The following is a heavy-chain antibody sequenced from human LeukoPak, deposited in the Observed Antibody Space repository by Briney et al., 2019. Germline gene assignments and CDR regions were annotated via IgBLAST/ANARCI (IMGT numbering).Heavy chain of an antibody. V-gene: IGHV4-59*11. CDR2: IYANNGGT. D-gene: IGHD2-15*01. CDR1: GGSISGHH. Sequence: SETLSLTCTVSGGSISGHHRSWIRQPPGKGLEWIGYIYANNGGTDYNPSLKGRAPISVDTSKNQFSLQLNALTAADTAVYYCARDSAARCDLWGRGTLVTVA. J-gene: IGHJ2*01. CDR3: ARDSAARCDL.